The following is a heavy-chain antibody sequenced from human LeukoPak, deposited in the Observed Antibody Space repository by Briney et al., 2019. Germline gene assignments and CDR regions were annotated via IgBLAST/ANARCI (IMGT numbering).Heavy chain of an antibody. CDR1: GLTFSNSW. CDR3: TTGGDYDDY. Sequence: GGSLRLSCVASGLTFSNSWMNWVRQAPGKGLEWVGRIKSKPDGGTTDYAAPVKGRFTISRDDSKNTVYLQMNSLKTEDTAVYYCTTGGDYDDYWGLGTLVTVSS. CDR2: IKSKPDGGTT. V-gene: IGHV3-15*01. J-gene: IGHJ4*02.